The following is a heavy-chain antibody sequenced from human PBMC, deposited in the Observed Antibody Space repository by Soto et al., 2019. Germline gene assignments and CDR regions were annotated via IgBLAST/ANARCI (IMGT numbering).Heavy chain of an antibody. CDR2: INPSGGST. D-gene: IGHD6-6*01. J-gene: IGHJ4*02. CDR3: ARGEYSNSPLHLDY. V-gene: IGHV1-46*01. CDR1: GYTFTSYY. Sequence: QVQLVQSGAEVKKPGASVKVSCKAFGYTFTSYYMHWVRQAPGQGLEWMGIINPSGGSTSYAQKFXGXVXXTRDTSTSTVYRELSSLRSEDTAVYYCARGEYSNSPLHLDYWGQGTLVSVSS.